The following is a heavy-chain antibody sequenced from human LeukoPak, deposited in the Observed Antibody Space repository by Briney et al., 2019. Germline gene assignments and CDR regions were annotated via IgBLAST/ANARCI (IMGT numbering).Heavy chain of an antibody. CDR1: GGSISSSSYY. Sequence: SETLSLTCTVSGGSISSSSYYWGWIRQPPGKGLEWIGSIYYSGSTYYNPSLKSRVTISVDTSKNQFSLKLSSVTAADTAVYYCASQYYDILTGYYSGLFDYWGQGTLVTVSS. CDR2: IYYSGST. V-gene: IGHV4-39*01. J-gene: IGHJ4*02. D-gene: IGHD3-9*01. CDR3: ASQYYDILTGYYSGLFDY.